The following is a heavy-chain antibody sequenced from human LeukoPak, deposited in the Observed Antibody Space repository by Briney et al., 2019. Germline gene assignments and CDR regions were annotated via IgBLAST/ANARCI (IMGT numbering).Heavy chain of an antibody. V-gene: IGHV3-48*03. D-gene: IGHD1-26*01. CDR3: ARDLPISGGPGMDV. Sequence: GGSLRLSCAASGFTFSSYEMNWVRQAPGKGLEWVSYISSSGSTIYYADSVKGRFTTSRDNAKNSLYLQMNSLRAEDTAVYYCARDLPISGGPGMDVWGQGTTVTVSS. CDR2: ISSSGSTI. CDR1: GFTFSSYE. J-gene: IGHJ6*02.